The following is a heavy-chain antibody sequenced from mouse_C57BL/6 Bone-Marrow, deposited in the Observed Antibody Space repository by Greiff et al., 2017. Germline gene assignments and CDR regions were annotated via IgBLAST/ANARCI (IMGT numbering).Heavy chain of an antibody. Sequence: QVQLQQPGAELVKPGASVKLSCKASGYTFTSYWMQWVQQRPGQGLEWIGEIDPSGSYTNYTQTFKGKATMTVDTSSSTAYMQLSSLTSEDSAVYYCARGDYGNYGFAYWGQGTLVTVSA. D-gene: IGHD2-1*01. CDR3: ARGDYGNYGFAY. CDR1: GYTFTSYW. CDR2: IDPSGSYT. J-gene: IGHJ3*01. V-gene: IGHV1-50*01.